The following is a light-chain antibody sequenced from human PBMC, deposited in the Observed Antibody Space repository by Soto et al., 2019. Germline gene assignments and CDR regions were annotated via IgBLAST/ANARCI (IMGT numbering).Light chain of an antibody. J-gene: IGLJ2*01. V-gene: IGLV2-14*01. Sequence: QSALTQPASVSGSPGQSITISCTGTSSDVGGYNYVSWYQQHPGTAPKLMIYDVSNRPSGVSNRFSGSKYGNTASLTISGLQAEDEADYYCSSYTSSSTPVFGGGTLLTVL. CDR2: DVS. CDR3: SSYTSSSTPV. CDR1: SSDVGGYNY.